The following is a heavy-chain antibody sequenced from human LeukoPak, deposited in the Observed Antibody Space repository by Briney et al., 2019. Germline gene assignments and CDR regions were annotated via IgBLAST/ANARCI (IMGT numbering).Heavy chain of an antibody. J-gene: IGHJ3*02. CDR2: IWFDGSNK. V-gene: IGHV3-33*01. Sequence: QSGRSLRLSCAASGFTFSSYGMHWVRQAPGKGLEWLAVIWFDGSNKYYADSVKGRFTISRDNSKNTLYLQMNSLRAEDTAVYYCARTLGVPGAFDIWGQGTMVTVSS. CDR1: GFTFSSYG. D-gene: IGHD3-16*01. CDR3: ARTLGVPGAFDI.